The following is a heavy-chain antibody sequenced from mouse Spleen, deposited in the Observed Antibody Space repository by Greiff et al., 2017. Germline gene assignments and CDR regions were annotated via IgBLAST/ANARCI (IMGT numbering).Heavy chain of an antibody. V-gene: IGHV1-15*01. CDR1: GYTFTDYE. J-gene: IGHJ3*01. CDR3: TRKRDGNYAWFAY. D-gene: IGHD2-1*01. Sequence: VKLQESGAELVRPGASVTLSCKASGYTFTDYEMHWVKQTPVHGLEWIGAIDPETGGTAYNQKFKGKAILTADKSSSTAYMELRSLTSEDSAVYYCTRKRDGNYAWFAYWGQGTLVTVSA. CDR2: IDPETGGT.